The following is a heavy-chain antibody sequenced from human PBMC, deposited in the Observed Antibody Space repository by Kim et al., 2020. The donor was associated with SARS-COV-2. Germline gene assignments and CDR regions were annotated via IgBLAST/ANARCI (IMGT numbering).Heavy chain of an antibody. CDR1: GYTFTKFD. D-gene: IGHD2-8*01. CDR3: ARGRLRADAFDV. Sequence: ASVKVSCKASGYTFTKFDIHWVRQAPGQSPEWVGRISTSTGDTNYVQKVQGRVSMISDTSTSTVYLELTSLRSDDTAMYYCARGRLRADAFDVWGQWTMVSVSS. J-gene: IGHJ3*01. V-gene: IGHV1-18*04. CDR2: ISTSTGDT.